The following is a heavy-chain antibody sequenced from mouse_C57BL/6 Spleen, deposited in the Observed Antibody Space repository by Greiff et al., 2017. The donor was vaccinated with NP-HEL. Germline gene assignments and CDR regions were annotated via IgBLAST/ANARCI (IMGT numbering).Heavy chain of an antibody. Sequence: VQLKESGGGLVQPGESLKLSCESNEYEFPSHDMSWVRKTPEKRLELVAAINSDGGSTYYPDTMERRFIISRDNTKKTLYLQMSSLRSEDTALYYCARGDGYGNWYFDVWGTGTTVTVSS. V-gene: IGHV5-2*01. D-gene: IGHD2-2*01. CDR2: INSDGGST. CDR3: ARGDGYGNWYFDV. J-gene: IGHJ1*03. CDR1: EYEFPSHD.